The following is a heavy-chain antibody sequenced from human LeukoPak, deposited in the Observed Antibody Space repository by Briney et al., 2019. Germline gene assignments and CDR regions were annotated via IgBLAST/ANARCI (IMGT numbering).Heavy chain of an antibody. Sequence: PGGSLRLSCAASGFTFDDYAMHWVRQAPGKGLEWVSGISWHSGSIGYADSVKGRFTISRDNAKNSLYLQMNSLRAEDTALYYCAKETSYGDYSFDYWGQGTLVTVSS. J-gene: IGHJ4*02. CDR2: ISWHSGSI. V-gene: IGHV3-9*01. D-gene: IGHD4-17*01. CDR3: AKETSYGDYSFDY. CDR1: GFTFDDYA.